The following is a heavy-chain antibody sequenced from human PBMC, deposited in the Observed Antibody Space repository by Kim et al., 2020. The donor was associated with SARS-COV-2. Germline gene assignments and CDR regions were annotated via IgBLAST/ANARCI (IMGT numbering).Heavy chain of an antibody. V-gene: IGHV4-61*01. Sequence: SETLSLTCTVSGGSVSSGSYYWSWIRQPPGKGLEWIGYIYYSGSTNYNPSLKSRVTISVDTSKNQFSLKLSSVTAADTAVYYCARDLLVGATREWGQG. J-gene: IGHJ4*02. D-gene: IGHD1-26*01. CDR1: GGSVSSGSYY. CDR2: IYYSGST. CDR3: ARDLLVGATRE.